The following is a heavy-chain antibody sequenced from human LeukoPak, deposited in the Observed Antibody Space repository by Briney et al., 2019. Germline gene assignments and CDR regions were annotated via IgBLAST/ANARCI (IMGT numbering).Heavy chain of an antibody. CDR2: IYYSGST. CDR3: ARGEPTYYYDSSGYWYFDL. V-gene: IGHV4-59*01. CDR1: GGSISSYY. D-gene: IGHD3-22*01. Sequence: PSETLSLTCTVSGGSISSYYWSWIRQPPGKGLVWIGYIYYSGSTNYNPSLKSRVTISVDTSKNQFSLKLSSVTAADTAVYYCARGEPTYYYDSSGYWYFDLWGRGTLVTVSS. J-gene: IGHJ2*01.